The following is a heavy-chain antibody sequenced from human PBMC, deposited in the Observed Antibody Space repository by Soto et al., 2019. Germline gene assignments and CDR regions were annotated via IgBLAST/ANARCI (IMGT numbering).Heavy chain of an antibody. CDR3: ARRGTYCGGDCPVDY. CDR2: INAGNGNT. CDR1: GYTFTSYA. D-gene: IGHD2-21*02. J-gene: IGHJ4*02. V-gene: IGHV1-3*01. Sequence: GASVKVSCKASGYTFTSYAMHWVRQAPGQRLEWMGWINAGNGNTKYSQKFQGRVTITRDTSASTAYMELSSLRSEDTAVYYCARRGTYCGGDCPVDYWGQGTLVTVSS.